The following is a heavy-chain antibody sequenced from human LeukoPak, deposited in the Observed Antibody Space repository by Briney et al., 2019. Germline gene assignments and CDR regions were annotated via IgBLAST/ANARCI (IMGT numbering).Heavy chain of an antibody. CDR2: ISGDGNST. CDR1: GFTFSSYV. V-gene: IGHV3-64*01. D-gene: IGHD3-3*01. CDR3: ARGAIFGVLAPPYSYMDV. J-gene: IGHJ6*03. Sequence: GGSLRLSCAASGFTFSSYVMYWVRQAPGKGLEYVSAISGDGNSTYYANSVKGRFTISRDNSKNTLYLLMGSLRAEDMAVYFCARGAIFGVLAPPYSYMDVWGKGTTVTVSS.